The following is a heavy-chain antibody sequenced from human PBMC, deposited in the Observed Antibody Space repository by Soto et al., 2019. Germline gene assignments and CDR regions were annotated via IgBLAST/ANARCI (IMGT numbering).Heavy chain of an antibody. CDR1: GGSFSDHF. CDR3: ARGTSLTGVLQRDAPDKYYFDY. J-gene: IGHJ4*01. V-gene: IGHV4-34*01. Sequence: SETLSLTCAVYGGSFSDHFCTWIRQAPGEDLEWIGEVNQSGTTNYKPSLKSRATVSADTSKNQFSLKLRSVTAADTAVYYCARGTSLTGVLQRDAPDKYYFDYWSQGTLVTVSS. CDR2: VNQSGTT. D-gene: IGHD3-9*01.